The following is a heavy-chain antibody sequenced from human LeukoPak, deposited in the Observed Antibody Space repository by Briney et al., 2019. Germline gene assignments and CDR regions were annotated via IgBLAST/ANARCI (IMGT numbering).Heavy chain of an antibody. CDR1: GGSIKNYY. CDR2: VYYTGTT. CDR3: ARQSDPYYHYGLDF. Sequence: PSETLSLTCALSGGSIKNYYWSWIRHPLAQGLEWIGYVYYTGTTSYNPSLKSRVTISVETSKNQFSLTLNSVTAADTAVYHCARQSDPYYHYGLDFWGQGTTVIVSS. V-gene: IGHV4-59*01. J-gene: IGHJ6*02.